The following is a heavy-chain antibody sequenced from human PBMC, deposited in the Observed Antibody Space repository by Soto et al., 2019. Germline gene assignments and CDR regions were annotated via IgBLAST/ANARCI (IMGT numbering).Heavy chain of an antibody. CDR2: AYSGGSP. CDR1: GFSVSGIC. D-gene: IGHD7-27*01. Sequence: GGPLRLSCAASGFSVSGICMTWVSQAPGKGLEWVSFAYSGGSPYYADSVKGRFAFTRDNSKNTLWLQMNSLRAEDTAVYYCARVMGIPYYYYMDVWGKGTTVTVSS. CDR3: ARVMGIPYYYYMDV. J-gene: IGHJ6*03. V-gene: IGHV3-66*01.